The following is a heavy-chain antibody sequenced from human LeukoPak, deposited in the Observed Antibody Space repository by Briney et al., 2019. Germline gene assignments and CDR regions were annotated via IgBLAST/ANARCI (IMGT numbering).Heavy chain of an antibody. Sequence: PSETLSLTCTVSGYSISSGYYWGWIRQPPGKGLEWIGSIYHSGSTYYNPSLKSRVTISVDTSKNQFSLKLSSVTAADTAVYYCARVVYSYGYYYYYYMDVWGKGTTVTVSS. CDR1: GYSISSGYY. D-gene: IGHD5-18*01. CDR3: ARVVYSYGYYYYYYMDV. V-gene: IGHV4-38-2*02. CDR2: IYHSGST. J-gene: IGHJ6*03.